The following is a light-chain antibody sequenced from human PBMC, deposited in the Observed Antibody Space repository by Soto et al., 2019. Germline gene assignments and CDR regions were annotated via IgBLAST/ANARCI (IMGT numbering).Light chain of an antibody. CDR2: GAY. V-gene: IGKV3-15*01. J-gene: IGKJ4*01. CDR3: QQYNSWPPLT. Sequence: EIVMTQSPATVSVSPGERATLSCRASQNVNSNLAWYQQKPGQPPRLLIYGAYTRATGVPARFSGSGSGTEFTLTINILQSEDFAVYYCQQYNSWPPLTFCGGTNVDI. CDR1: QNVNSN.